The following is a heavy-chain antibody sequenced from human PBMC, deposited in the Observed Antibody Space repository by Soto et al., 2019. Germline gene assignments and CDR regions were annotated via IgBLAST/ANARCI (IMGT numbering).Heavy chain of an antibody. D-gene: IGHD1-7*01. V-gene: IGHV4-4*02. J-gene: IGHJ4*02. CDR2: IYRTGST. Sequence: LSLTCAVSGGSFTSNNWWTWVRQPPGQGLEWIGEIYRTGSTYYNPSLKSRVTISLDKSENQFSLKVTSLTAADTAVYYCASRDPGTSVDYWGQGTLVTVSS. CDR1: GGSFTSNNW. CDR3: ASRDPGTSVDY.